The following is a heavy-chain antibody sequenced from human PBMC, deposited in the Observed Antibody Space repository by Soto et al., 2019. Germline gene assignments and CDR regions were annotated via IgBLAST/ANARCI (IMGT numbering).Heavy chain of an antibody. Sequence: GSLRLCCAASGFTFSSYSMNWVRQAPGKGLEWVSSISSSSSYIYYADSVKGRFTISRDNAKNSLYLQMNSLRAEDTAVYYCARDRGRYCSSTSCSSFDYWGQRTLVTVSS. V-gene: IGHV3-21*01. CDR2: ISSSSSYI. D-gene: IGHD2-2*01. CDR1: GFTFSSYS. J-gene: IGHJ4*02. CDR3: ARDRGRYCSSTSCSSFDY.